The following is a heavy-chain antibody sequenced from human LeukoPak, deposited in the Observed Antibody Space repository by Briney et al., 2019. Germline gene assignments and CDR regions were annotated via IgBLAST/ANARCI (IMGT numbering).Heavy chain of an antibody. V-gene: IGHV4-39*07. D-gene: IGHD6-13*01. CDR2: IYYSGST. Sequence: PSETLSLTCTVSGGSISSSSYYWGWIRQPPGEGLEWIGSIYYSGSTYYNPSLKSRVTISVDTSKNQFSLKLSSVTAADTAVYYCARVLKAAAGPFDPWGQGTLVTVSS. CDR1: GGSISSSSYY. CDR3: ARVLKAAAGPFDP. J-gene: IGHJ5*02.